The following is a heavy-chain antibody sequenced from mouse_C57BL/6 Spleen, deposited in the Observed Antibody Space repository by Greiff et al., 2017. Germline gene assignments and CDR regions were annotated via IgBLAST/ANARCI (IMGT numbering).Heavy chain of an antibody. CDR2: IYPGDGDT. Sequence: QVQLQQSGPELVKPGASVKISCKASGYAFSSSWMNWVKQRPGKGLEWIGRIYPGDGDTNYNGKFKGKATLTADKSSSTAYMQLSSLTSEDSAVYFCAKGSSGEGDYWGQGTTLTVSS. V-gene: IGHV1-82*01. CDR3: AKGSSGEGDY. J-gene: IGHJ2*01. D-gene: IGHD3-2*02. CDR1: GYAFSSSW.